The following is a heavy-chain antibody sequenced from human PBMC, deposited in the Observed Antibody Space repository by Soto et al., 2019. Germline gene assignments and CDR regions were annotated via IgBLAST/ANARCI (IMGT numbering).Heavy chain of an antibody. CDR1: GFSLSTSGMC. D-gene: IGHD3-10*01. CDR3: ARMRMVRGPTQYYYGMDV. Sequence: ESGPTLVNPTQTLTLTCTFSGFSLSTSGMCVSWIRQPPGKALEWLALIDWDDDKYYSTSLKTRLTISKDTSKNQVVLTMTNMDPVDTATYYCARMRMVRGPTQYYYGMDVWGQGTTVTVSS. J-gene: IGHJ6*02. CDR2: IDWDDDK. V-gene: IGHV2-70*01.